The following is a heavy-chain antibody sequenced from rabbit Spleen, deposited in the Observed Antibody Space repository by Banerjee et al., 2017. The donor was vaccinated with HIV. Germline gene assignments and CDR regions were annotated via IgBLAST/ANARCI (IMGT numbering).Heavy chain of an antibody. CDR1: GFSFSDAYW. J-gene: IGHJ4*01. D-gene: IGHD3-1*01. V-gene: IGHV1S45*01. CDR2: IDGGDSGGT. CDR3: ARHMDGRPGFTLQL. Sequence: QEQLVESGGGLVQPEGSLTLTCTASGFSFSDAYWICWVRQAPGKGLEWIGCIDGGDSGGTHYATWAKGRFTVSRPSSTTVTLQRTRLTAADSASYFCARHMDGRPGFTLQLWGPGTLVTVS.